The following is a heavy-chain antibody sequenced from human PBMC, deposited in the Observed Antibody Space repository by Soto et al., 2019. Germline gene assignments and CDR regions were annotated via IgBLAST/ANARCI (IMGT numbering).Heavy chain of an antibody. J-gene: IGHJ5*02. Sequence: QVQLVQSGAEVKKPGASVKVSCKASGYTFTSYGISWVRQAPGQGLEWMGWISAYNGNTNYAQKLQGRVTMTTDTVTSRAYMELRSLRSDHAAVDFCAKDRYSSSWYNHCGQGTVVTVSS. V-gene: IGHV1-18*01. CDR2: ISAYNGNT. CDR1: GYTFTSYG. D-gene: IGHD6-13*01. CDR3: AKDRYSSSWYNH.